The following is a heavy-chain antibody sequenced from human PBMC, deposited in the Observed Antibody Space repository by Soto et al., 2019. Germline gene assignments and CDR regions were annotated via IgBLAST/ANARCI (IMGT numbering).Heavy chain of an antibody. CDR3: AKSSGYCISTTCYYCMDV. CDR2: ISGSGGPT. D-gene: IGHD2-2*01. CDR1: GFTFTNYA. J-gene: IGHJ6*02. Sequence: EGQLLESGGGLVQPGGSLRLSCAASGFTFTNYAMNWVRQAPGKGLEWVSVISGSGGPTYYADSVKGRFTISRDNSKNPVYLQINSLSAEDTGVYYCAKSSGYCISTTCYYCMDVWGQETAVTVCS. V-gene: IGHV3-23*01.